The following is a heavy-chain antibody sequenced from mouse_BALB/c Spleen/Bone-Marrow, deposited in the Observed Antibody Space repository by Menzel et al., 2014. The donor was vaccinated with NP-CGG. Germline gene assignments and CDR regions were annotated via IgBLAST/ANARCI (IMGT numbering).Heavy chain of an antibody. V-gene: IGHV1S56*01. Sequence: QVQLQQSGPELVKPGASVRISCKASGYTFTSYYIHWVKQRPGQGLEWIGWIYLGDFNTKYNEKFKGKATLTADKSSSTAYMQLSSLTSEDSAVYFCARKSQRAYDSMNYWGPGTSVTVSS. D-gene: IGHD2-4*01. CDR3: ARKSQRAYDSMNY. J-gene: IGHJ4*01. CDR2: IYLGDFNT. CDR1: GYTFTSYY.